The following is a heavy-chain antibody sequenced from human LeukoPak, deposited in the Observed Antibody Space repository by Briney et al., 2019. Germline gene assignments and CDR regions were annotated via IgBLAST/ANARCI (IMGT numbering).Heavy chain of an antibody. Sequence: PGGSLRLSCAASGFTFSSYAMHWVRQAPGKGLEWVAVISYDGSNKYYADSVKGRFTISRDNSKNTLYLQMNSLRAEDTAVYYCARDAGEKIMIMFGGVIVFGYWGQGTLVTVSS. V-gene: IGHV3-30-3*01. J-gene: IGHJ4*02. CDR3: ARDAGEKIMIMFGGVIVFGY. CDR2: ISYDGSNK. D-gene: IGHD3-16*02. CDR1: GFTFSSYA.